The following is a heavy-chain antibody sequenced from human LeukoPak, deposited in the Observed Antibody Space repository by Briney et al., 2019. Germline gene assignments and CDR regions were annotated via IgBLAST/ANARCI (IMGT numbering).Heavy chain of an antibody. CDR2: IWYDGSNK. V-gene: IGHV3-33*01. J-gene: IGHJ4*02. Sequence: GRSLRLSCAASGFTFSSYGMHWVRQAPGKGLEWVAVIWYDGSNKYYADSVKGLFIIFRDNSKNTRYLQMNSLRGEDTALYYCAREFGYYYDSSGYKTADYWGQGTLVTVSS. CDR1: GFTFSSYG. CDR3: AREFGYYYDSSGYKTADY. D-gene: IGHD3-22*01.